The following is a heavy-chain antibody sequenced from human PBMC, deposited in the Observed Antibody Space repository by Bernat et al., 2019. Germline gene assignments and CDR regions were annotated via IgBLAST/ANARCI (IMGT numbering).Heavy chain of an antibody. CDR3: ARDRYGPAGSGWPFFDY. CDR1: GFTFSGYW. Sequence: EVQLVESGGVLVQPGGSLRLSCATSGFTFSGYWMSWVRQAPGKGLEWVANIKPDGSDKYYVDSVKGRFTISRDNAKNSLYLQMNSLSAEDTAVYYCARDRYGPAGSGWPFFDYWGQGTWSPSPQ. D-gene: IGHD6-19*01. J-gene: IGHJ4*02. CDR2: IKPDGSDK. V-gene: IGHV3-7*03.